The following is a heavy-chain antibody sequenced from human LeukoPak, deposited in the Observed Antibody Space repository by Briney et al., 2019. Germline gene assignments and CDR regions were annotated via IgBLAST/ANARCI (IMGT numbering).Heavy chain of an antibody. Sequence: GRSLRLSCAASGFTFSSYGMHWVRQAQGKGLEWVAVIWYDGSDKYYADSVKGRFTISRDNSKNTLYLQLNSLRAEDTAVYYCAKDLLYSSGSRLFDYWGQGTLVTVSS. CDR3: AKDLLYSSGSRLFDY. CDR2: IWYDGSDK. CDR1: GFTFSSYG. D-gene: IGHD6-19*01. V-gene: IGHV3-33*06. J-gene: IGHJ4*02.